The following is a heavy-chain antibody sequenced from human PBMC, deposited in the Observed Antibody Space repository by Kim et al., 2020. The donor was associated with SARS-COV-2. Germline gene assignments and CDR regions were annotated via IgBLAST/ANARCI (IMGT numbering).Heavy chain of an antibody. CDR3: ARAVTILGAVAFDI. V-gene: IGHV5-51*01. D-gene: IGHD3-3*01. Sequence: SPSFQGQVTISADKSISTAYLQWSSLKASDTAMYYCARAVTILGAVAFDIWGQGTMVTVSS. J-gene: IGHJ3*02.